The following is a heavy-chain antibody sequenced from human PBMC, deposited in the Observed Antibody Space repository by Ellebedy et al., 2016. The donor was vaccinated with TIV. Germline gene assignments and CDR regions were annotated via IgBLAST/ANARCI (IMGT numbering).Heavy chain of an antibody. CDR3: ARFARGAPFAYFYYFMDG. J-gene: IGHJ6*03. V-gene: IGHV3-21*01. D-gene: IGHD3-10*01. Sequence: DSVRGRFTISRDDASNSMYLQMNSLRVEDTAVYYCARFARGAPFAYFYYFMDGWGRGTTVTVSS.